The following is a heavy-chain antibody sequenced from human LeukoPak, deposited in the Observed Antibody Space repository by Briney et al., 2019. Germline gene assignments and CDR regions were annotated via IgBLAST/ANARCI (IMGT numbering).Heavy chain of an antibody. V-gene: IGHV1-24*01. Sequence: ASVKVSCKVSGYIFTELSMHWVRQAPGKGLEWMGGSDPEDGTTIYAQKFQGRVTMTEDTSTDTAYMELSSLQSEDSAVYYCTTDSRWNDGFDHWGQGTLLTVSS. CDR1: GYIFTELS. D-gene: IGHD1-1*01. CDR3: TTDSRWNDGFDH. CDR2: SDPEDGTT. J-gene: IGHJ4*02.